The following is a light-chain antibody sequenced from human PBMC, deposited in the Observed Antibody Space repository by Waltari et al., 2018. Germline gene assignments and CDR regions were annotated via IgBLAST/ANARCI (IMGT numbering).Light chain of an antibody. V-gene: IGLV1-47*01. CDR2: RTN. CDR3: ATWDDSSYV. Sequence: QSVLTQPPSASGTPGQRVIISCSGSSSNLGSNYVFWYQQFPGAAPKLLIYRTNQRPSGVPDRFSGSKSDTSASLAISGLRSEDEADYYCATWDDSSYVFGTGTKVTVL. CDR1: SSNLGSNY. J-gene: IGLJ1*01.